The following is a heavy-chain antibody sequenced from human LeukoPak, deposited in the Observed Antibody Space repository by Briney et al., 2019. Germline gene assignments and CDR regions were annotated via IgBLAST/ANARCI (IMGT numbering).Heavy chain of an antibody. CDR2: ITSTSSIK. D-gene: IGHD6-13*01. V-gene: IGHV3-48*04. Sequence: PGGSLRLSCAASGFTFDDYAMHWVRQAPGKGLEWVSYITSTSSIKYYADSVKGRFTISRDNAKNSLYLQMNSLRAEDTAVYYCARRGAAIGLTYFQHWGQGTLVTVSS. CDR3: ARRGAAIGLTYFQH. J-gene: IGHJ1*01. CDR1: GFTFDDYA.